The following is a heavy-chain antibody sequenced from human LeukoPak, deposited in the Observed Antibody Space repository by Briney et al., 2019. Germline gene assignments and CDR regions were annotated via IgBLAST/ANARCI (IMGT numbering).Heavy chain of an antibody. Sequence: VSVNVSCKASGYTFTGYYMHWVRRAPGQGLEWMGWINPNSGGTNYAQKFQGRVTMTRDTSISTAYMELSRLRSDDTAVYYCARESSAELLRNWYFDLWGRGTLVTVSS. J-gene: IGHJ2*01. V-gene: IGHV1-2*02. CDR2: INPNSGGT. CDR1: GYTFTGYY. D-gene: IGHD2-15*01. CDR3: ARESSAELLRNWYFDL.